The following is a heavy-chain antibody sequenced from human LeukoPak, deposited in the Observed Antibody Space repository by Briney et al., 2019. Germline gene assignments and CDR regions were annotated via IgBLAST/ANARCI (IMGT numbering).Heavy chain of an antibody. J-gene: IGHJ5*02. D-gene: IGHD6-13*01. CDR3: ARVGGIAAAGMGDWFDP. Sequence: SETLSLTCTVSGGSISRYYWSWIRQPPGKGLEWIGYIYYSGSTNYNPSLKSRVTISVDTSKNQFSLKLSSVTAADTAVYYCARVGGIAAAGMGDWFDPWGQGTLVTVSS. CDR1: GGSISRYY. V-gene: IGHV4-59*01. CDR2: IYYSGST.